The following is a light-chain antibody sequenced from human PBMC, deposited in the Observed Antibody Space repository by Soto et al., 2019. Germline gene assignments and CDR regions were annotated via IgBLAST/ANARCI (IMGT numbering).Light chain of an antibody. CDR1: QSVSSN. CDR2: DAS. Sequence: ETVMTQSPVTLSVSPGERPTLSCRASQSVSSNLAWYQQKPGQAPRLLIYDASTRATGIPARFSGSGSGTEFTLTISSLQSEDFAVYYCQQYNTWPLTFGPGTKVDIK. V-gene: IGKV3-15*01. CDR3: QQYNTWPLT. J-gene: IGKJ3*01.